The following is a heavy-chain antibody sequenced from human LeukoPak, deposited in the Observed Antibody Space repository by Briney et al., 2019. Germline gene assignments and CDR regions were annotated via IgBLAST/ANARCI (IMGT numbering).Heavy chain of an antibody. J-gene: IGHJ4*02. Sequence: ASVKVSCKASGYTFTDYYIQWVRQAPGQGLEWMGWINPNSGDTNSAQKFQGRVTMTRDTSISTAYMEVRRLRSDDTAVYFCARDRVGVGGNGWENWGQGTLVTVSS. CDR3: ARDRVGVGGNGWEN. D-gene: IGHD6-19*01. CDR1: GYTFTDYY. V-gene: IGHV1-2*02. CDR2: INPNSGDT.